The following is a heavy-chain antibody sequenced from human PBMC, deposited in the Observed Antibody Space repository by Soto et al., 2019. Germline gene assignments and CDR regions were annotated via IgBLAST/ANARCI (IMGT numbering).Heavy chain of an antibody. CDR2: ISGSGVST. Sequence: EVQLLESGGGLVQPGGSLRLSCAASGFTFSTSVMSWVRQAPGKGLEWVSSISGSGVSTYYADSVKGRFTISRDNSKNTLSLQMNSLRGEATAVYYCAKDSNWGWGFGYWGQGTLVTVSS. V-gene: IGHV3-23*01. J-gene: IGHJ4*02. CDR3: AKDSNWGWGFGY. D-gene: IGHD7-27*01. CDR1: GFTFSTSV.